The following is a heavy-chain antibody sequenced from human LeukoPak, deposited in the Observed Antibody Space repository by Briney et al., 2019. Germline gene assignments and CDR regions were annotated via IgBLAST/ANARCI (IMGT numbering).Heavy chain of an antibody. V-gene: IGHV4-38-2*02. J-gene: IGHJ3*02. CDR2: IYHSGST. CDR3: ARAKSLRDGYNVGAFDI. Sequence: SETLSLTCTVSGYSISSGYYWGWIRQPPGKGLEWIGSIYHSGSTYYNPSLKSRVTISVDTSKNQFSLKLSSVTAADTAVYYCARAKSLRDGYNVGAFDIWGQGTMVTVSS. CDR1: GYSISSGYY. D-gene: IGHD5-24*01.